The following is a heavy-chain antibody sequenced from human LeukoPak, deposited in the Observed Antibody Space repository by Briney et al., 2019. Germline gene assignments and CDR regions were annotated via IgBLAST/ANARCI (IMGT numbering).Heavy chain of an antibody. CDR1: GFTFSDFA. J-gene: IGHJ4*02. CDR3: VKDAPLPFDF. CDR2: ISGDAHST. V-gene: IGHV3-23*01. Sequence: PGWSLRLSCAASGFTFSDFAMSWVRQAPGTGLEWVSAISGDAHSTYYADSLKGRFTISRDNSKNTLYLQMNSLRAADTATYFCVKDAPLPFDFWGQGALVIVSS.